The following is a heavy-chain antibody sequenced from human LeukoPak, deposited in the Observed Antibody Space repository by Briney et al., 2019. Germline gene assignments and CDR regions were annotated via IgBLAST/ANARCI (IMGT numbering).Heavy chain of an antibody. Sequence: GGSLRLSCAASGFTFSSYWMHWVRHAPGKGLVWVSRINSDESSTSYADSVKGRFTISRDNSKNTLYLQMNSLRGEDTAIYYCARDLAARHFDYWGQGTLVTVSS. CDR1: GFTFSSYW. J-gene: IGHJ4*02. CDR2: INSDESST. D-gene: IGHD6-6*01. V-gene: IGHV3-74*01. CDR3: ARDLAARHFDY.